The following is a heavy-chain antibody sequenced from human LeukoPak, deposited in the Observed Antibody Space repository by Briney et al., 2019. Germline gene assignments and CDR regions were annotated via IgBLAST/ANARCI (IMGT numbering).Heavy chain of an antibody. CDR3: AKSPYVWFGELSPPLYFDY. CDR1: GFTFSSYA. Sequence: GSLRLSCAASGFTFSSYAMSWVRQAPGKGLEWVSAISGSGGSTYYADSVKGRFTISRDNSKNTLYLQMNSLRAEDTAVYYCAKSPYVWFGELSPPLYFDYCGQGTLVTVSS. CDR2: ISGSGGST. D-gene: IGHD3-10*01. V-gene: IGHV3-23*01. J-gene: IGHJ4*02.